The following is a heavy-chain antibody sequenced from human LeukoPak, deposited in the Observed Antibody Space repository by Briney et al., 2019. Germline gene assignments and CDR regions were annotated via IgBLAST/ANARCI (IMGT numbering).Heavy chain of an antibody. V-gene: IGHV3-53*01. CDR1: GLTVSSDY. Sequence: GGSLRLSCAASGLTVSSDYMSWVRQAPGKGLEWVSVIYSGGGIYYADSVRGRFTISRDNSNNALYLQMDSLRAEDTAVYYCANWIGSSSRDYWGQGTLVTVSS. CDR3: ANWIGSSSRDY. J-gene: IGHJ4*02. D-gene: IGHD6-6*01. CDR2: IYSGGGI.